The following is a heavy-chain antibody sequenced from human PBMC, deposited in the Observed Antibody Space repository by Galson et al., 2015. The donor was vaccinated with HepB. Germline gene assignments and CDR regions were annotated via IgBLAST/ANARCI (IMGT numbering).Heavy chain of an antibody. J-gene: IGHJ3*02. D-gene: IGHD1-26*01. CDR1: GFTFDDYA. V-gene: IGHV3-9*01. Sequence: SLRLSCAASGFTFDDYAMHWVRQAPGKGLEWVSGISWNSGSIGYADSVKGRFTISRDNAKNSLYLQMNSLRAEDTALYYCAKDIRGSYKDVRVGGAFDIWGQGTMVTVSS. CDR2: ISWNSGSI. CDR3: AKDIRGSYKDVRVGGAFDI.